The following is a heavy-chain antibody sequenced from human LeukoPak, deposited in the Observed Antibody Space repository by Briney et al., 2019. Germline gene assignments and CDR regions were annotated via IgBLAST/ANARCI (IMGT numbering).Heavy chain of an antibody. D-gene: IGHD5-18*01. CDR3: ARVPIHGAFDI. J-gene: IGHJ3*02. V-gene: IGHV4-30-4*08. CDR1: GGSISSGDYY. CDR2: IYYSGST. Sequence: SETLSLTCTVSGGSISSGDYYRSWIRQPPGKGLEWIGYIYYSGSTYYNPSLKSRVTISVDTSKNQFSLKLSSVTAADTAVYYCARVPIHGAFDIWGQGTMVTVSS.